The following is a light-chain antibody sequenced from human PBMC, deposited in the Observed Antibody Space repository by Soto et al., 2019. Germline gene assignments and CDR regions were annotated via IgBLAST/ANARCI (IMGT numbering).Light chain of an antibody. CDR2: KAS. CDR1: PTISSW. CDR3: QHYNSYSEA. Sequence: DIQMTQSPSTLSGSVGDRVTITCRASPTISSWLAWYQPKPGKDPKILIYKASTLKSGVPSRFSGSGSGTEFNLTISRLQTDDFATYYCQHYNSYSEAFGQGTKVDIK. J-gene: IGKJ1*01. V-gene: IGKV1-5*03.